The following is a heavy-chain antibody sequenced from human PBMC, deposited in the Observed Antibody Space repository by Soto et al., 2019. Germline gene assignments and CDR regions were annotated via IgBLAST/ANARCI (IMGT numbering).Heavy chain of an antibody. CDR2: ISAYNGNT. CDR1: GGTFSSYA. Sequence: ASVKVSCKASGGTFSSYAISWVRQAPGQGLEWMGWISAYNGNTNYAQKLQGRVTMTTDTSTSTAYMELRSLRSDDTAVYYCARAGIAVAGGDYYYGMDVWGQGTTVTVSS. CDR3: ARAGIAVAGGDYYYGMDV. J-gene: IGHJ6*02. V-gene: IGHV1-18*01. D-gene: IGHD6-19*01.